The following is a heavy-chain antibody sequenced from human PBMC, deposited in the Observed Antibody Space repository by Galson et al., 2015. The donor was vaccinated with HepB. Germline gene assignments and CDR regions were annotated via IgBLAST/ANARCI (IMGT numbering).Heavy chain of an antibody. CDR1: GYSFTSHG. J-gene: IGHJ2*01. D-gene: IGHD4-23*01. CDR3: ARDLPYGGNWYFDL. V-gene: IGHV1-18*01. CDR2: ISADNGNA. Sequence: SVKVSCKASGYSFTSHGISWVRQAPGQGLEWMGWISADNGNANYAQKYQGRVTMTTDTSTTTAYMELRSLRSDDTAVYYCARDLPYGGNWYFDLWGRGTLVTVSS.